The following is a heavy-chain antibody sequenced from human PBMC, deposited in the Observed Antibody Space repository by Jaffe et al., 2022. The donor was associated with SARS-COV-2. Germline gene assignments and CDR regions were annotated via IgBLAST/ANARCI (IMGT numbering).Heavy chain of an antibody. Sequence: QVQLQESGPGLVKPSGTLSLTCAVSGGSISSSNWWSWVRQPPGKGLEWIGEIYHSGSTNYNPSLKSRVTISVDKSKNQFSLKLSSVTAADTAVYYCAGPPLHYYDSSGYYRAFDIWGQGTMVTVSS. J-gene: IGHJ3*02. V-gene: IGHV4-4*02. CDR3: AGPPLHYYDSSGYYRAFDI. D-gene: IGHD3-22*01. CDR2: IYHSGST. CDR1: GGSISSSNW.